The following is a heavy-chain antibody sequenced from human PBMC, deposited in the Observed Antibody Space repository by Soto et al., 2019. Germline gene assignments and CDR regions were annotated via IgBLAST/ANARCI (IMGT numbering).Heavy chain of an antibody. CDR3: ARDTKYCSGGSCYSGNNWFDP. V-gene: IGHV1-3*01. D-gene: IGHD2-15*01. CDR1: GYTFTSYA. Sequence: PGGSLRLSCKASGYTFTSYAMHWVRQAPGQRLEWMGWINAGNGNTKYSQKFQGRVTITRDTSASTAYMELSSLRSEDTAVYYCARDTKYCSGGSCYSGNNWFDPWGQGTLVTVFS. J-gene: IGHJ5*02. CDR2: INAGNGNT.